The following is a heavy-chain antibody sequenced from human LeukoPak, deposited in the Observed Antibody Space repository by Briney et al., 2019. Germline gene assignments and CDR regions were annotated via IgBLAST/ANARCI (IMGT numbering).Heavy chain of an antibody. CDR3: AREGRGCSGGSCYYYYYYMDV. CDR1: GFTFSSYS. CDR2: ISSSSSYI. V-gene: IGHV3-21*01. J-gene: IGHJ6*03. Sequence: GGSLRLSCAASGFTFSSYSMNWVRQAPGEGLEWVSSISSSSSYIYYADSVKGRFTISRDNAKNSLYLQMNSLRAEDTAVYYCAREGRGCSGGSCYYYYYYMDVWGKGTTVTVSS. D-gene: IGHD2-15*01.